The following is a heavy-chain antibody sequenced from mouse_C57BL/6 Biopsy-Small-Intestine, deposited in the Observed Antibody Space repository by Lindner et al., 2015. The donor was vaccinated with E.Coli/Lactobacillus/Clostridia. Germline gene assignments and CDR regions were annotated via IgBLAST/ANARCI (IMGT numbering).Heavy chain of an antibody. D-gene: IGHD2-13*01. CDR2: IHRRSGNI. Sequence: VQLQESGAELARPGASVKLSCKASGYTFTNYGICWLKQRTGQGLEWIGEIHRRSGNIYYNEKFKDKATLTADKSSNTAYMGLRSLTSEDSAVYFCAYGDYGYFDVWGTGTTVTVSS. CDR1: GYTFTNYG. J-gene: IGHJ1*03. CDR3: AYGDYGYFDV. V-gene: IGHV1-81*01.